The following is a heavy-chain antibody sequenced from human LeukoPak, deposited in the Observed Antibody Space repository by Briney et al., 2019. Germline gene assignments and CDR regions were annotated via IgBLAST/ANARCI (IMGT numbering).Heavy chain of an antibody. V-gene: IGHV4-4*02. Sequence: SETLSLTCAVSGGSISSSNWWNWVRQPPGKGLEWIGEIYHSGSTNYNPSLKSRVTISVDKSKNQFSLKLSSVTAADTAVYYCARAGSPFYGDYVLDYWGQGTLVTVSS. CDR1: GGSISSSNW. CDR2: IYHSGST. D-gene: IGHD4-17*01. J-gene: IGHJ4*02. CDR3: ARAGSPFYGDYVLDY.